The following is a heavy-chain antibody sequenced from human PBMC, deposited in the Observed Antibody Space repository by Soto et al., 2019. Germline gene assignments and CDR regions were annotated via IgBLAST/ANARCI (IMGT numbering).Heavy chain of an antibody. D-gene: IGHD2-2*01. J-gene: IGHJ4*03. CDR3: ARNSGYCISTSCPPDY. Sequence: GESLKISCKGSGYSFTSYWIGWVRQMPGNGLEWMGIIYPGDSDTTYSPSFQGQVTISADKSINTAYLQWSSLKASDTAMYYCARNSGYCISTSCPPDYWGQGTTVTVSS. V-gene: IGHV5-51*01. CDR1: GYSFTSYW. CDR2: IYPGDSDT.